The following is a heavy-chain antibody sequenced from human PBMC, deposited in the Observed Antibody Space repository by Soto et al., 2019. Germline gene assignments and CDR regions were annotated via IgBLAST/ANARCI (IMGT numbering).Heavy chain of an antibody. V-gene: IGHV3-30*09. J-gene: IGHJ2*01. CDR2: ISYDGSNK. Sequence: GGSLRLSCAASGFTFSSYAMHWVRQAPGKGLEWVAVISYDGSNKYYANSVKGRFAISRDNSKNTLYLQMNSLRAEDTAVYYCARPLWRDDYNWGYFDLWGRGTLVTVSS. D-gene: IGHD4-4*01. CDR1: GFTFSSYA. CDR3: ARPLWRDDYNWGYFDL.